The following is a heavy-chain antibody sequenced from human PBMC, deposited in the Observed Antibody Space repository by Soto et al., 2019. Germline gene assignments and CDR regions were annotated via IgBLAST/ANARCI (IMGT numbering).Heavy chain of an antibody. CDR1: GFSFSTAW. Sequence: EVQLVESGGGLVKPGGSLRLSCAASGFSFSTAWMSWVRQAPGKGLEWVGRIKTATEGGTTNFAAPVKGRFTISRDDSKNMLYLQMNSLKTYDTAVYYCSTWGGYWGQGTLVTVSS. CDR3: STWGGY. CDR2: IKTATEGGTT. J-gene: IGHJ4*02. V-gene: IGHV3-15*06. D-gene: IGHD3-16*01.